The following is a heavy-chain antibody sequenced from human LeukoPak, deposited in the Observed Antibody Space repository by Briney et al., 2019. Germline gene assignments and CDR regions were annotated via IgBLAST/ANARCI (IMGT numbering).Heavy chain of an antibody. CDR2: IYYSGAS. J-gene: IGHJ4*02. CDR1: GGSISSGSYY. Sequence: SETLSLTCTLSGGSISSGSYYWGWVRQPPGKGLEWIANIYYSGASYFNPSLKSRVSISVDTSKNQFSLTLKSVTAADTATDYCARHWTLPSCIWGQGSLVTVS. V-gene: IGHV4-39*01. D-gene: IGHD2-8*01. CDR3: ARHWTLPSCI.